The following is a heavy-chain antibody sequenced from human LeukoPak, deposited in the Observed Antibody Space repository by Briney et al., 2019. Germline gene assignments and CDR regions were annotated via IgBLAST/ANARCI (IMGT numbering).Heavy chain of an antibody. CDR2: ISWNSGSI. CDR1: GFTFDDYA. V-gene: IGHV3-9*01. J-gene: IGHJ4*02. D-gene: IGHD3-16*02. Sequence: GGSLRLSCAASGFTFDDYAMHWVRQAPGKGLEWVSGISWNSGSIGYADSVKGRFTISRDNAKNTLYLQMNSLRAEDTAVYYCARVFRGSYRSWGQGTLVTVSS. CDR3: ARVFRGSYRS.